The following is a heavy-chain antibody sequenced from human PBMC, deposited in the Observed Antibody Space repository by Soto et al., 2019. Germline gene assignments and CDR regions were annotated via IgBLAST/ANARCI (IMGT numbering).Heavy chain of an antibody. CDR3: ARDDYGSNSGAFDI. Sequence: SETLSLTCTVSGGSINSGDYYWSWIRQHPGKGLEWIGHSCFSGSTSYNPSLKSRVTISINTSKNKFSLKLDSVTAADTAVYYCARDDYGSNSGAFDIWGQGAMVTVSS. J-gene: IGHJ3*02. D-gene: IGHD4-17*01. CDR1: GGSINSGDYY. CDR2: SCFSGST. V-gene: IGHV4-31*03.